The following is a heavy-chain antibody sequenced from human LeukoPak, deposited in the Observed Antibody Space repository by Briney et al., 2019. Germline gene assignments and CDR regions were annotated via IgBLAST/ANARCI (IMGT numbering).Heavy chain of an antibody. D-gene: IGHD3-10*01. J-gene: IGHJ6*03. Sequence: PGGSLRLSCASSGFTFSSYGMHWVRQAPGKGLEWVSVIYSGGTTYYADSVKGRFTISRDNSKNTLYLQMNSLRAEDTAVYYCARGRGAYYYYMDVWGKGTTVTVSS. V-gene: IGHV3-53*01. CDR1: GFTFSSYG. CDR3: ARGRGAYYYYMDV. CDR2: IYSGGTT.